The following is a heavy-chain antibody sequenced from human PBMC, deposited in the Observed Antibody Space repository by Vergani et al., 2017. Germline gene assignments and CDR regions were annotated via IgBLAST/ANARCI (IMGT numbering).Heavy chain of an antibody. D-gene: IGHD6-19*01. CDR3: AKDGAGWIEYFQH. V-gene: IGHV3-33*06. J-gene: IGHJ1*01. CDR2: IWYDGSNK. Sequence: QVQLVESGGGVVQPGRSLRLSCAASGFTFSSYGMHWVRQAPGKGLEWVAVIWYDGSNKYYADSVKGRFTISRDNSKNTLYLQMNSLRAEDTAVYYCAKDGAGWIEYFQHWGQGTLVTVSS. CDR1: GFTFSSYG.